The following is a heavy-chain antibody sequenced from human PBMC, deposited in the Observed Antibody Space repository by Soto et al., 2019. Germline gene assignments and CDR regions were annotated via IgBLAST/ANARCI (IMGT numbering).Heavy chain of an antibody. CDR2: IYHSGST. Sequence: PSETLSLTCAVSGGSISSGGYSWSWIRQPPGKGLEWIGYIYHSGSTYYNPSLKSRVTISVDRSKNQFSLKLSSVTAADTAVYYCAGTRGYCSGGSCPTGVDYWGQGTLVTVSS. CDR3: AGTRGYCSGGSCPTGVDY. CDR1: GGSISSGGYS. V-gene: IGHV4-30-2*01. J-gene: IGHJ4*02. D-gene: IGHD2-15*01.